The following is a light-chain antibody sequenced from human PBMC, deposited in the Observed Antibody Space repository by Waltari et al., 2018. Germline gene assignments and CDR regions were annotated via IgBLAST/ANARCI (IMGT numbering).Light chain of an antibody. V-gene: IGKV4-1*01. CDR3: HQYYTTPPS. CDR1: QSILYSSNNKNS. CDR2: WTS. J-gene: IGKJ4*01. Sequence: DIVMTQSPAFLAVSLGETATISCMSSQSILYSSNNKNSLAWYQLKPGQPPKVLISWTSTRESGVPDRFSGSGSGTDFTLTISSLQAEDVAVYYCHQYYTTPPSFGGGTRVEIK.